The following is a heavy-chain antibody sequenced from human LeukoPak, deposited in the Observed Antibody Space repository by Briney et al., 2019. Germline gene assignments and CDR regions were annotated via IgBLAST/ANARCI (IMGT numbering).Heavy chain of an antibody. CDR3: ARETALYQWLVRRSGCFDP. CDR1: VGSISIYY. Sequence: SDTLSLTCTVSVGSISIYYWSWIRQPPGKGLEWIGYIYYCGSTNHNSSFKSRVTMSIDKFKNQLFLPLNSVTPEETAVYYCARETALYQWLVRRSGCFDPRGQGTLVTVSS. D-gene: IGHD6-19*01. CDR2: IYYCGST. J-gene: IGHJ5*02. V-gene: IGHV4-59*12.